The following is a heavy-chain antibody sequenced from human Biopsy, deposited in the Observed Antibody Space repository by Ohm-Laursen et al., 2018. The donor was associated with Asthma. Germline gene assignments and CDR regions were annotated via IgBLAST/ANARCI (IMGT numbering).Heavy chain of an antibody. Sequence: SLRLSCAASGFTFSSYGMHWVRQAPGKGLEWVAVISYDGSNRYYADSVKGRFTISRDNSKNTLYLQMNSLRAEDTAVYYCARGFICRGDHCPGPSAFDVWGQGTMVTVSS. CDR1: GFTFSSYG. J-gene: IGHJ3*01. CDR3: ARGFICRGDHCPGPSAFDV. D-gene: IGHD2-15*01. CDR2: ISYDGSNR. V-gene: IGHV3-30*03.